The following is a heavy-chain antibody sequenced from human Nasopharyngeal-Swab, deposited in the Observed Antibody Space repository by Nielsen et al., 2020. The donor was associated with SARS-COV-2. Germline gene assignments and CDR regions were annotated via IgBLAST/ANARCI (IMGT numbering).Heavy chain of an antibody. D-gene: IGHD6-19*01. V-gene: IGHV4-31*02. CDR2: INYSGNN. J-gene: IGHJ3*02. Sequence: WIRQPPGKGLEWIGYINYSGNNYHNPSLKSRLTISVDTSKNQFSLMLSSVTAADTAVYYCARVDTSGGYGDGVDIWGQGTRVTVSS. CDR3: ARVDTSGGYGDGVDI.